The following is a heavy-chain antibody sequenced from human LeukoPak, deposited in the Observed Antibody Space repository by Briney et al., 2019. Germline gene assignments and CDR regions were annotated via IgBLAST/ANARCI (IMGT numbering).Heavy chain of an antibody. CDR2: IYPGDSDT. CDR1: GYSFTSYW. CDR3: ARARYCSGGNCYAEY. V-gene: IGHV5-51*01. Sequence: GESLKISCKGSGYSFTSYWIGWVRQMPGKGLEWMGIIYPGDSDTRYSPSFQGQVTISADKSISTAYLQWSSLKASDTVMYYCARARYCSGGNCYAEYWGQGTLVTVSS. D-gene: IGHD2-15*01. J-gene: IGHJ4*02.